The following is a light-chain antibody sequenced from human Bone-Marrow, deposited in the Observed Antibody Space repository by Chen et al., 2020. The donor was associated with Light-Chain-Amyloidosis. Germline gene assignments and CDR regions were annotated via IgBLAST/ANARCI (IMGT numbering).Light chain of an antibody. CDR1: DLPTKY. Sequence: SYELTQPPSVSVSPGQTARIPCSGDDLPTKYAYWYQQKPGQAPVLVIHRDTERPSGISERFSGSSSATTATLTISGVQAEDEADYHCQSADSSGTYDVIFGGVTKLTVL. V-gene: IGLV3-25*03. J-gene: IGLJ2*01. CDR2: RDT. CDR3: QSADSSGTYDVI.